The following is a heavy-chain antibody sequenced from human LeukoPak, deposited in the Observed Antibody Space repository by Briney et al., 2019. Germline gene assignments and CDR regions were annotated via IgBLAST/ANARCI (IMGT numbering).Heavy chain of an antibody. V-gene: IGHV4-59*08. CDR1: GGSISSYY. J-gene: IGHJ4*02. CDR2: IYYSGST. Sequence: SETLSLTCTVSGGSISSYYWSWIRQPPGKGLEWIGYIYYSGSTNYNPSLKSRVTISVDTSKNQFPLKLSSVTAADTAVYYCARLVNSGYDLGLDYWGQGTLVTVSS. CDR3: ARLVNSGYDLGLDY. D-gene: IGHD5-12*01.